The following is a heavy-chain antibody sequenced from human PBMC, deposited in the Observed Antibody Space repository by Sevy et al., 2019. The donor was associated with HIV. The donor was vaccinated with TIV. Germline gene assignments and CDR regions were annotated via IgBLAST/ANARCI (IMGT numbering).Heavy chain of an antibody. CDR2: IGAYNGNR. Sequence: ASVKVSCKASGYTFASEGISWVRQAPGQGLEWMGWIGAYNGNRNSAQKFQARVTMTIDTSTSTAYMELRSLRSDDTAVYYCARVPTYYYGSATYFESWAQGTLVTVSS. V-gene: IGHV1-18*01. CDR1: GYTFASEG. CDR3: ARVPTYYYGSATYFES. D-gene: IGHD3-10*01. J-gene: IGHJ4*02.